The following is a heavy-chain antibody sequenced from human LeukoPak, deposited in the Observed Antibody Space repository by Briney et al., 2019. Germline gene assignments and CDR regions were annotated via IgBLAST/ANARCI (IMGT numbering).Heavy chain of an antibody. CDR2: INHSEST. Sequence: YENLSLTCAVYGGSFSGYYWSWIRQPPGKGLEWIGEINHSESTNYNPSLKSRVTISVDTSKNQFSLKLTSVTAADMAVYYCARGRLITMVRGVNPFDYWGQGTLVTVS. CDR3: ARGRLITMVRGVNPFDY. V-gene: IGHV4-34*01. J-gene: IGHJ4*02. D-gene: IGHD3-10*01. CDR1: GGSFSGYY.